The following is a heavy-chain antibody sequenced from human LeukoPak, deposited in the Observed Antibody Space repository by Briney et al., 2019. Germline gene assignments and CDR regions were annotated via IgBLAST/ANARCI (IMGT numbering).Heavy chain of an antibody. CDR3: AKGGYYYYMDV. V-gene: IGHV1-2*02. CDR2: INPNSGGT. CDR1: GYTFTGYY. J-gene: IGHJ6*03. Sequence: GASVKVSCKTSGYTFTGYYMHWVRRAPGKGLEWMGWINPNSGGTNYAQKFQGRATMTRDTSISTAYMGLSRLRSDDTAVYYCAKGGYYYYMDVCGKGTTVTISS. D-gene: IGHD3-16*01.